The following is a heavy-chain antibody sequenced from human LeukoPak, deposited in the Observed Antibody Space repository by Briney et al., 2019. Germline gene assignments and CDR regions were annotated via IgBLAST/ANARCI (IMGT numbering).Heavy chain of an antibody. CDR2: IHQSGHT. J-gene: IGHJ4*02. D-gene: IGHD3-16*01. V-gene: IGHV4-34*01. Sequence: SETLSLTCAVYGESSSNYYWSWIRQTPGQGLEWIGRIHQSGHTVYNPSLESRVTISIDTSKQQFSLNLTSVTAADTAVYFCARHGGFFQDYWGQGTLVTVSS. CDR3: ARHGGFFQDY. CDR1: GESSSNYY.